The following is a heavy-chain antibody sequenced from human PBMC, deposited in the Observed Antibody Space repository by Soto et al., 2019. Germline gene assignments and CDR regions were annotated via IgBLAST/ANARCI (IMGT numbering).Heavy chain of an antibody. CDR2: ISGKDGST. Sequence: EVQLLESGGGLVQPGGSLRLSCAASGFTFKKYAMTWVRQAPGKGLEWVSTISGKDGSTYYADSVKGRFTISRDNSKNALYLQMSSLRAEDTALYYCVKDWTGDTCPCMDVWAQGTTVTVSS. CDR3: VKDWTGDTCPCMDV. CDR1: GFTFKKYA. J-gene: IGHJ6*01. D-gene: IGHD2-8*02. V-gene: IGHV3-23*01.